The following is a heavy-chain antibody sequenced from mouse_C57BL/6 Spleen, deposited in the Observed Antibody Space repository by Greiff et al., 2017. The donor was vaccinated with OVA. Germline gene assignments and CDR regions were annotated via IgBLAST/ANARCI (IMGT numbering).Heavy chain of an antibody. J-gene: IGHJ2*01. CDR2: IHPNSGST. CDR1: GYTFTSYW. D-gene: IGHD1-1*01. V-gene: IGHV1-64*01. Sequence: QVQLQQPGAELVKPGASVKLSCKASGYTFTSYWMHWVKQRPGQGLEWIGMIHPNSGSTNYNEKFKSKATLTVDKSSSTAYMQLSSLTSEDSAVYYCARSDYYGSSLDFDYWGQGTTLTVSS. CDR3: ARSDYYGSSLDFDY.